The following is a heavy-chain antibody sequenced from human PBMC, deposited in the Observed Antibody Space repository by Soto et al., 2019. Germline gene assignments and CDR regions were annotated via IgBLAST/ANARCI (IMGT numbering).Heavy chain of an antibody. CDR3: ASGVGYSYGLDY. J-gene: IGHJ4*02. D-gene: IGHD5-18*01. V-gene: IGHV1-2*04. CDR2: INPNSGGT. Sequence: ASVKVSCKASGYTFTGYYMHWVRQAPGQGLEWMGWINPNSGGTNYAQKFQGWVTMTRDTSISTAYMEMSRLRSDDTAVYYCASGVGYSYGLDYWGQGTLVTVSS. CDR1: GYTFTGYY.